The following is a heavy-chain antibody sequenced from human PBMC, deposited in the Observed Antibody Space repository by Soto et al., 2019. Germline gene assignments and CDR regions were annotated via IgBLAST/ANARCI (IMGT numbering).Heavy chain of an antibody. Sequence: QLVQSGAEVKKPGASVKVSCKASGYSFTNYDISWVRQAPGQGLEWMAWISAHNGNKHYAEKFQGRVSTTTDTSASTAYMEVRTLKTDDTAVYYCARGLLAYFGMDVWGQGTTVTVSP. CDR1: GYSFTNYD. CDR2: ISAHNGNK. CDR3: ARGLLAYFGMDV. J-gene: IGHJ6*01. V-gene: IGHV1-18*01. D-gene: IGHD1-26*01.